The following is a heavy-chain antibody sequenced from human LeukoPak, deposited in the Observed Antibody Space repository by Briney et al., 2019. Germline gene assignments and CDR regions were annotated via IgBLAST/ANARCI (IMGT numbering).Heavy chain of an antibody. CDR2: IYYSGST. CDR3: ARRRVGYYGSLGPSSAFDY. V-gene: IGHV4-59*01. Sequence: SETLSLTCTVSGGSISSYYWSWIRQPPGKGLEWIGYIYYSGSTNYNPSLKSRVTISVDTSKNQFSLKLSSVTAADTAVYYCARRRVGYYGSLGPSSAFDYWGQGALVTVSS. CDR1: GGSISSYY. D-gene: IGHD3-3*01. J-gene: IGHJ4*02.